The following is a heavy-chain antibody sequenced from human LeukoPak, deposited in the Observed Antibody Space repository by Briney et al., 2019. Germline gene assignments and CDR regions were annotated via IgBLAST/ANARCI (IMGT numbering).Heavy chain of an antibody. CDR1: DGSFGAHY. CDR3: ARLHGDY. Sequence: PSETLSLTCAVYDGSFGAHYWSWIRQPPGKGLEWIGEIDHSGSTNYNPSLKSRVTISVATSKNQFSLKLNSVTAADTAVYYCARLHGDYWGQGILVTVSP. V-gene: IGHV4-34*01. J-gene: IGHJ4*02. CDR2: IDHSGST.